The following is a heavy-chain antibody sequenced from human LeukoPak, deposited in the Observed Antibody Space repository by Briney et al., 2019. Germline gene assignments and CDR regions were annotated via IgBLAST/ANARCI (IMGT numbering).Heavy chain of an antibody. CDR3: ARETYYYDSSGTKYFQH. CDR1: GYTFTGYY. J-gene: IGHJ1*01. D-gene: IGHD3-22*01. V-gene: IGHV1-2*02. Sequence: ASVKVSCKASGYTFTGYYMHWVRQAPGQGLEWMGWINPNSGGTNYAQKFQGRVTMTRDTSISTAYMELSRLRSDDTAVYYCARETYYYDSSGTKYFQHWGQGTLVTVSS. CDR2: INPNSGGT.